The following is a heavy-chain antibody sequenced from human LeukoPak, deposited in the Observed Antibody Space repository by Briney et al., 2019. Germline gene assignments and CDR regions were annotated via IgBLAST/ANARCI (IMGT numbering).Heavy chain of an antibody. D-gene: IGHD3-22*01. CDR1: GFTFSSYA. CDR3: AKVAGYYYDSSGYFDY. Sequence: GGSLRLSCAASGFTFSSYAMSWVRQAPGKGLECVSAISGSGGSTYYADSVKGRFTISRDNSKNTLYLQMNSLRAEDTAVYYCAKVAGYYYDSSGYFDYWGQGTLVTVSS. V-gene: IGHV3-23*01. J-gene: IGHJ4*02. CDR2: ISGSGGST.